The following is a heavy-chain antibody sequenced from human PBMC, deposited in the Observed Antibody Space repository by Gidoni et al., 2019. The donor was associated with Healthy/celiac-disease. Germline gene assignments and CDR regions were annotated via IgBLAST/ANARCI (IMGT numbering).Heavy chain of an antibody. CDR2: SSGSGGST. V-gene: IGHV3-23*01. J-gene: IGHJ2*01. Sequence: EVRLLESGGGLVQPGGSLGLSCASSGFPFRSYALRLVRQAPGKGLEWGAASSGSGGSTYYADTGKGWVTISRDNFKNTLYLQMNSLRAEDTAVYYCAKARGITMVRGVIRDLGYFDLWGRGTLVTVSS. D-gene: IGHD3-10*01. CDR3: AKARGITMVRGVIRDLGYFDL. CDR1: GFPFRSYA.